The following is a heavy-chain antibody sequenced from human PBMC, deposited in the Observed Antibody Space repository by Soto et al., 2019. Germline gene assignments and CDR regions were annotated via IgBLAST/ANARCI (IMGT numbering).Heavy chain of an antibody. V-gene: IGHV3-30-3*01. J-gene: IGHJ6*02. CDR3: ARDNQRVFGGTRLFDYGMDV. Sequence: GGSLRLSCAASGFTFSSYAMHWVRQAPGKGLEWVAVISYDGSKKYYADSVKGRFTISRDNSKNTLYLQMNSLRAEDTAVYYCARDNQRVFGGTRLFDYGMDVWGQGTTVTVSS. CDR2: ISYDGSKK. CDR1: GFTFSSYA. D-gene: IGHD3-10*01.